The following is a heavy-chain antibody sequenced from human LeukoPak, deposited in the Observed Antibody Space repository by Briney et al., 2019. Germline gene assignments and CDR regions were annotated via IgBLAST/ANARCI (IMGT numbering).Heavy chain of an antibody. J-gene: IGHJ3*02. CDR3: AKGGRKYYDSSGYYPDDAFDI. CDR1: GFTFDDYA. V-gene: IGHV3-9*03. D-gene: IGHD3-22*01. Sequence: GGSLRLSCTASGFTFDDYAMHWVRQAPGKGLEWVSGISWNSGSIGYADSVKGRFTISRDNAKNSLYLQMNSLRAEDMALYYCAKGGRKYYDSSGYYPDDAFDIWGQGTMVTVSS. CDR2: ISWNSGSI.